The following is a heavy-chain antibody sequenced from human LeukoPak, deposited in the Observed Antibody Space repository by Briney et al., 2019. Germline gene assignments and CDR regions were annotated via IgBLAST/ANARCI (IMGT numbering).Heavy chain of an antibody. CDR1: GYTFTSYD. CDR3: ARGDYYYYHMDV. CDR2: MNPNSGNT. V-gene: IGHV1-8*01. J-gene: IGHJ6*03. Sequence: ASVKVSCKASGYTFTSYDINWVRQATGQGLEWMGWMNPNSGNTGYAQKFQGRVTMTRNTSISTAYMELSSLRSEDTAVYYCARGDYYYYHMDVWGKGTTVTISS.